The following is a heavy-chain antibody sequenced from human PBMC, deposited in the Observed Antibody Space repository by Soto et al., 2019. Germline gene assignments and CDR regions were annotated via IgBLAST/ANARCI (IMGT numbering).Heavy chain of an antibody. CDR3: ARHSVVVAATSLHYFDY. CDR2: IYYSGNA. V-gene: IGHV4-39*01. J-gene: IGHJ4*02. Sequence: PSETLSLTCTASGDSISSSRYYWGWIRQPPGKGLEWIGSIYYSGNAYYNPSLKSRVTISADTSKNQFSLKLSSVTAADTAVYYCARHSVVVAATSLHYFDYWGQGTLVTVSS. CDR1: GDSISSSRYY. D-gene: IGHD2-15*01.